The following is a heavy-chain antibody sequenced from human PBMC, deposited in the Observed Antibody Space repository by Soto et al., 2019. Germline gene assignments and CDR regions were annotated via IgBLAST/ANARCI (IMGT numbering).Heavy chain of an antibody. V-gene: IGHV1-2*02. CDR1: GYTFTVYY. Sequence: GASVKVSCKASGYTFTVYYMHWVRQAPGQGLEWMGWINPNSGGTNYAQKFQGRVTMTRDTSISTAYKELSRLRSDDTAVYYCARDNRIAVAAPGYWGQGTLVTVSS. CDR2: INPNSGGT. J-gene: IGHJ4*02. D-gene: IGHD6-19*01. CDR3: ARDNRIAVAAPGY.